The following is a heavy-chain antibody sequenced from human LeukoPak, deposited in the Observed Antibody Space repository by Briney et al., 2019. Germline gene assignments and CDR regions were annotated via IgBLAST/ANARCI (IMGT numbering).Heavy chain of an antibody. CDR2: INHSGST. Sequence: SETLSLTXAVYGGSFSGYYWSWIRQPPGKGLEWIGEINHSGSTNYNPSLKSRVTISVDTSKNQFSLKLSSVTAADTAVYYCARVGYCSSTSCYRKRWFDPWGQGTLVTVSS. CDR3: ARVGYCSSTSCYRKRWFDP. D-gene: IGHD2-2*02. V-gene: IGHV4-34*01. J-gene: IGHJ5*02. CDR1: GGSFSGYY.